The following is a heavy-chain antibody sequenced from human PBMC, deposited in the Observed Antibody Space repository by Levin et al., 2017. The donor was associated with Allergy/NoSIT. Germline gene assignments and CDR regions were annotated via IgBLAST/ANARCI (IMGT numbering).Heavy chain of an antibody. CDR3: ARDQFYDFWSGYTLRYNWLDP. CDR2: ISYDGSNT. J-gene: IGHJ5*02. D-gene: IGHD3-3*01. Sequence: GGSLRLSCAASGFTFSSYAMHWVRQAPGKGLEWVAVISYDGSNTYYADSVKGRFTISRDNSENTMYLQMNSLRAEDTALYYCARDQFYDFWSGYTLRYNWLDPWGQGTLVTVSS. V-gene: IGHV3-30*04. CDR1: GFTFSSYA.